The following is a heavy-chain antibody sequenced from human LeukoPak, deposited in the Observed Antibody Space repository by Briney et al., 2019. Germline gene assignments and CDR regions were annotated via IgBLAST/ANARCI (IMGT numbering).Heavy chain of an antibody. J-gene: IGHJ5*02. CDR1: GGSISSYY. Sequence: PSETLSLTCTVSGGSISSYYWSWIRHPAGKGLEWIGRIYTSGSTNYNPSLKSRVTMSVDTSKNQFSLKLSSVTAADTAVYYCAREPLGYCSGGSCYIDPWGQGTLVTVSS. CDR3: AREPLGYCSGGSCYIDP. CDR2: IYTSGST. V-gene: IGHV4-4*07. D-gene: IGHD2-15*01.